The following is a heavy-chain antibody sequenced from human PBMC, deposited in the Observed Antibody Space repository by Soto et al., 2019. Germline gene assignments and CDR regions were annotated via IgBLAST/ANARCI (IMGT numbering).Heavy chain of an antibody. Sequence: ASVKVSCKASGYTFTSYYMHWVRQAPGQGLEWMGIINPSGGSTRYAQKFQGRVTMTRDTSTGTVYMELSSLRSEDTAVYYCAREPVGGRYFDWLSDYYYYMDVWGKGTTVTVSS. J-gene: IGHJ6*03. CDR1: GYTFTSYY. D-gene: IGHD3-9*01. CDR3: AREPVGGRYFDWLSDYYYYMDV. CDR2: INPSGGST. V-gene: IGHV1-46*03.